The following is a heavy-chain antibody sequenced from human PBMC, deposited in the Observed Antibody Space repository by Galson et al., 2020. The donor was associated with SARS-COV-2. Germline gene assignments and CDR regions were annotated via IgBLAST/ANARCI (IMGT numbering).Heavy chain of an antibody. CDR1: GFTFSSYE. J-gene: IGHJ6*03. CDR2: ISSSGSTI. D-gene: IGHD1-26*01. CDR3: AREGVGAYYYYYYIDV. V-gene: IGHV3-48*03. Sequence: GESLKISCAASGFTFSSYEMNWVRQAPGKGLEWVSYISSSGSTIYYADSVKGRFTISRDNAKNSLYLQMNSLRAEDTAVYYCAREGVGAYYYYYYIDVWGKGTTVTVSS.